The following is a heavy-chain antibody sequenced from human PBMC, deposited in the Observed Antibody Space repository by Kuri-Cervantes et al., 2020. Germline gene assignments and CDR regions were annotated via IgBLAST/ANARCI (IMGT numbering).Heavy chain of an antibody. D-gene: IGHD6-13*01. J-gene: IGHJ4*01. CDR2: INPSGGST. Sequence: ASVKVSCKASGYTFTSYYMHWVRQAPGQGLEWMGIINPSGGSTSYAQKFQGRVTMTRDTSTSTVYMELRSLRSDDTAVYYCARGPFTYSSSSTIDYWGQGTLVTVSS. CDR3: ARGPFTYSSSSTIDY. CDR1: GYTFTSYY. V-gene: IGHV1-46*01.